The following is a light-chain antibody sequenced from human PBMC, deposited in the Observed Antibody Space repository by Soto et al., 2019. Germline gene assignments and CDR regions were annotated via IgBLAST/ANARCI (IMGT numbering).Light chain of an antibody. CDR2: GAS. Sequence: ETVMTQSPDTLSVSPGEGAVLSCRASQSASSYVAWYQLRPGQAPRVLLYGASTEATGISTRFSGSGSWTDYTLTIGSLQPEDSAVYYCQQYKGRPKTFGQRTRVET. CDR3: QQYKGRPKT. J-gene: IGKJ1*01. CDR1: QSASSY. V-gene: IGKV3-15*01.